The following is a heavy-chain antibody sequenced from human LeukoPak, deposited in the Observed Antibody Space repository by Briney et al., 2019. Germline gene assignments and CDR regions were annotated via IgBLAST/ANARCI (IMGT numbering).Heavy chain of an antibody. CDR1: GYTFTGYY. J-gene: IGHJ4*02. V-gene: IGHV1-2*02. D-gene: IGHD2-2*01. CDR2: INPNSGGT. CDR3: ATGPMPAAYFDY. Sequence: ASVKVSCKASGYTFTGYYMHWVRQAPGQGLEWMGWINPNSGGTNYAQKFQGRVTMTRDTSISTAYMELSRLRSEDTAVYYCATGPMPAAYFDYWGQGTLVTVSS.